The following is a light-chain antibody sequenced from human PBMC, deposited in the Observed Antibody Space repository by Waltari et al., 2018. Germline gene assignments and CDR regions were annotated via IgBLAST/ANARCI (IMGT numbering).Light chain of an antibody. V-gene: IGKV3-20*01. CDR3: QQYDSSPYT. Sequence: EIVLTQSPGTLSLSPGERATLPCRASQSVSSSYLAWCQQKPGQAPRLLIYGASSRATGIPDRFSGSGSGTDFTLTISRLEPEDFAVYYCQQYDSSPYTFGQGTKLEIK. CDR1: QSVSSSY. CDR2: GAS. J-gene: IGKJ2*01.